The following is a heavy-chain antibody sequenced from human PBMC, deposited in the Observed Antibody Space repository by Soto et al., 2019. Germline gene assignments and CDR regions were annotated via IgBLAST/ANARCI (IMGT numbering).Heavy chain of an antibody. CDR3: ARDVGSGWFDF. J-gene: IGHJ4*02. Sequence: PGGSLRLSCAASGFTFSGCWMSWVRQAPGKGLEWVANISQDGSKKFYVDSVKGRFTISRDNAKKSLSVQMNSLRAEDTAVYYCARDVGSGWFDFWGQGTLVTVSS. CDR1: GFTFSGCW. V-gene: IGHV3-7*05. D-gene: IGHD6-19*01. CDR2: ISQDGSKK.